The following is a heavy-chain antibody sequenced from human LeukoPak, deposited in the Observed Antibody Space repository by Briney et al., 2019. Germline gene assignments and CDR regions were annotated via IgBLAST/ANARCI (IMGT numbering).Heavy chain of an antibody. V-gene: IGHV1-2*02. J-gene: IGHJ4*02. Sequence: ASVKVSCKTSGYTFIDFYIHWVGQAPGQGLEWMGWINPNSCGTNYAQKFQGRVTMTRDTSSSTAYMELSRLRSDDTAVYYCARVRNRNYYDSSGSLGYWGQGTLVTVSS. CDR2: INPNSCGT. D-gene: IGHD3-22*01. CDR1: GYTFIDFY. CDR3: ARVRNRNYYDSSGSLGY.